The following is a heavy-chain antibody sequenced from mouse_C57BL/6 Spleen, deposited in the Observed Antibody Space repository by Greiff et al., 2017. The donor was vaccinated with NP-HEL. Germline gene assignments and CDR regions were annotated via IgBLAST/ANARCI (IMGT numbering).Heavy chain of an antibody. D-gene: IGHD2-2*01. V-gene: IGHV1-82*01. J-gene: IGHJ2*01. CDR3: AIYYGYDGGFDY. CDR2: IYPGDGDT. Sequence: VQLQQSGPELVKPGASVKISCKASGYAFSSSWMNWVKQRPGKGLEWIGRIYPGDGDTNYNGKFKGKATLTADKSSSTAYMQLSSLTSADSAVYFCAIYYGYDGGFDYWGQGTTLTVSS. CDR1: GYAFSSSW.